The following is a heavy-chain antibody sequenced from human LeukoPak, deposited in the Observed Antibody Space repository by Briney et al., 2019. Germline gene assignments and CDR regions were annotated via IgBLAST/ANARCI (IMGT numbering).Heavy chain of an antibody. V-gene: IGHV3-64D*06. J-gene: IGHJ6*02. Sequence: GGSLRLSCSASGFTFSSYVMYWARQAPGKGLDYASAISSNGGRTYYADSVKGRFTISRDNSKNTLYLQMSSLRTEGTAVYYCARITMGDMDVWGQGTTVTVSS. CDR3: ARITMGDMDV. CDR1: GFTFSSYV. D-gene: IGHD3-10*01. CDR2: ISSNGGRT.